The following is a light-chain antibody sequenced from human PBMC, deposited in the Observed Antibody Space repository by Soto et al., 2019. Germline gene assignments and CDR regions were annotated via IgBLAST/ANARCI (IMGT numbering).Light chain of an antibody. V-gene: IGKV3-11*01. J-gene: IGKJ5*01. CDR2: DAY. Sequence: EVVLTQSPVTLSLSPGERATLSCRASQSFRGLLAWYQQKSGQAPRLLIYDAYNRATGIPPRFSGSGSGTDFTLTISSLEPEDSAVYYCQQRNDWRRGTFGQGTRLEIK. CDR1: QSFRGL. CDR3: QQRNDWRRGT.